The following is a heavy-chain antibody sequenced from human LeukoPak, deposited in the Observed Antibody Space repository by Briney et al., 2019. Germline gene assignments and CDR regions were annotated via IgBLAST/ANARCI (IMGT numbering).Heavy chain of an antibody. CDR3: ARDPGGSSSRLFDY. CDR2: INPNSGGT. CDR1: GYTFTGYY. D-gene: IGHD6-13*01. V-gene: IGHV1-2*02. Sequence: ASVKVSCKASGYTFTGYYMHWVRQAPGQGLEWMGWINPNSGGTSYAQRFQGRVTMTRDTSVSTAYMELSRLRSDDTAVYYCARDPGGSSSRLFDYWGQGTLVTVSS. J-gene: IGHJ4*02.